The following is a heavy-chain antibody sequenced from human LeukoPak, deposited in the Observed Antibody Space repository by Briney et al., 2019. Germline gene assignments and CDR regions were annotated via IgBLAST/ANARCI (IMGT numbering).Heavy chain of an antibody. J-gene: IGHJ6*03. CDR3: ARRPQSYIDV. Sequence: PSETLSLTCTVSGCSISSCSYYWVWLPQPPGKVLEWIGSINYSGSNYYNPSLKSRVTISVDTSKNQFSLKLSSVTAADTAVYYCARRPQSYIDVWGKGTTVTVSS. V-gene: IGHV4-39*01. CDR1: GCSISSCSYY. CDR2: INYSGSN.